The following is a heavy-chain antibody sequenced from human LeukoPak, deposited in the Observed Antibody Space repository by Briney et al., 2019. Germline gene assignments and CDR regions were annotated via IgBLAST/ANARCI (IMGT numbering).Heavy chain of an antibody. CDR1: GGSITNNNW. CDR3: ARISIAAAGRGSPYYYYYYYMDV. CDR2: IFHSGTT. V-gene: IGHV4-4*02. D-gene: IGHD6-13*01. J-gene: IGHJ6*03. Sequence: SETLSLTCTVSGGSITNNNWWAWVRQPPGKGLEWIGEIFHSGTTNYNPSLKSRVTISVDTSKNQFSLKLSSVTAADTAVYYCARISIAAAGRGSPYYYYYYYMDVWGKGTTVTVSS.